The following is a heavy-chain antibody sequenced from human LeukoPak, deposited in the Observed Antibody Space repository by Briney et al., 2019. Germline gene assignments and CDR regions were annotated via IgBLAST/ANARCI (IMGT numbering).Heavy chain of an antibody. V-gene: IGHV5-51*01. J-gene: IGHJ3*02. CDR2: IYPGDSDT. Sequence: GESLKISCKASGYTFTNYWIGWVRQRPGKGLESMGIIYPGDSDTRYSPPFQGQVTMSADKSISVAYLQWSSLKASDTAMYYCARQPGAGAIDAFDIWGQGTMVTVSS. CDR1: GYTFTNYW. CDR3: ARQPGAGAIDAFDI. D-gene: IGHD1-26*01.